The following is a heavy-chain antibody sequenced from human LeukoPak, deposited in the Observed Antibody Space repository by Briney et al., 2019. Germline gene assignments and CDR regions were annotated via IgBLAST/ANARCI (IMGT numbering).Heavy chain of an antibody. CDR3: ARHYLYDTSGDGTYYFDY. Sequence: PSETLSLTCIVSGYSINSGYHWGWIRQPPGKGLEWIGSIYDSGSTYYNPSLKSRVTISIDTSKNQFSLKLSSVTAADTAVYYCARHYLYDTSGDGTYYFDYWGQGTLVTVSS. CDR2: IYDSGST. V-gene: IGHV4-38-2*02. J-gene: IGHJ4*02. D-gene: IGHD3-22*01. CDR1: GYSINSGYH.